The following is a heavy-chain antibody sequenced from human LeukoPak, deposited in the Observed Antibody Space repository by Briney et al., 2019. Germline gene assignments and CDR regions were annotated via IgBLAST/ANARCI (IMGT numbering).Heavy chain of an antibody. D-gene: IGHD2-8*01. V-gene: IGHV3-11*01. CDR2: ISPSGTDI. Sequence: GGSLRLSCAVSGFTFTDTYMTWIRQAPGKGLESLSYISPSGTDISYADSVKGRFTISRDNAKNSLYLQMNSLRAEDTAVYYCAKDPDCTSGICYTFFDYWGQGTLVTVSS. CDR1: GFTFTDTY. J-gene: IGHJ4*02. CDR3: AKDPDCTSGICYTFFDY.